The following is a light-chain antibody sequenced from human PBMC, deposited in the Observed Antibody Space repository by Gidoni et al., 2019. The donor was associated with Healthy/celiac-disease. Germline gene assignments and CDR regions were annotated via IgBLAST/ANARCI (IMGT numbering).Light chain of an antibody. CDR1: QSVSSY. J-gene: IGKJ4*01. CDR3: QQRSNWPPLT. Sequence: ILFKQSPATLSLSPGARATLSCRASQSVSSYLAWYQQKPGQAPRLLIYDASNRATGIPARFSGSGSRTDFTLTISSLEPEDFAVYYCQQRSNWPPLTFGGGTKVEIK. CDR2: DAS. V-gene: IGKV3-11*01.